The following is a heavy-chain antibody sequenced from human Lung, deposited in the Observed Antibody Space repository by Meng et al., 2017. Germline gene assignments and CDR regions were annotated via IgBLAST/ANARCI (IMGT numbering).Heavy chain of an antibody. CDR1: GYTFTAYY. CDR2: INPNSGGT. D-gene: IGHD2-21*01. CDR3: AKALGWGSSPDY. V-gene: IGHV1-2*06. J-gene: IGHJ4*02. Sequence: QVQLVQSGADVKKPGALVMVPCKASGYTFTAYYIHWVRQAPGQGLEWMGRINPNSGGTNFAQKFQGRVTMTRDTSISTAYMELSSLGFDDTAVYYCAKALGWGSSPDYWGQGILVTVSS.